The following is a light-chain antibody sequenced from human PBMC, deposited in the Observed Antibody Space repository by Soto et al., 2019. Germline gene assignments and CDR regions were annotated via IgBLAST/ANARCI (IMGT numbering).Light chain of an antibody. Sequence: DIQMTQSPSSLSASVGDRVTITCRASQSISSYLNWYQHKPGKAPNLLIYAASTLQSGVPSRFSGSGSGTNFTLTISSLQPEDFATYYCQQTYRPPPTFGQGTKLEIK. CDR3: QQTYRPPPT. CDR2: AAS. CDR1: QSISSY. V-gene: IGKV1-39*01. J-gene: IGKJ2*01.